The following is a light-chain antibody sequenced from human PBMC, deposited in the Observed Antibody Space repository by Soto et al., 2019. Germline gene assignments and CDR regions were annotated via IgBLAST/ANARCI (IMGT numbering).Light chain of an antibody. J-gene: IGKJ1*01. CDR2: KAS. CDR1: QTISSW. CDR3: QQYNSYSEA. Sequence: DIQMTQSPSTLSGSVGDRVTITCRASQTISSWLAWYQQKPGKAPKLLIYKASTLKSGVPSRFSGSGSGTEFTLTISSLQPDDFETYYCQQYNSYSEAFGQGTKVDIX. V-gene: IGKV1-5*03.